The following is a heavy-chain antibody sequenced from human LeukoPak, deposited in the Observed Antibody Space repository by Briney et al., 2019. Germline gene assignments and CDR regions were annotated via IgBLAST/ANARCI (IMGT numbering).Heavy chain of an antibody. V-gene: IGHV2-5*08. CDR3: ARGEVLTGAFDP. D-gene: IGHD2-8*02. Sequence: SGPALVKPTQTLTLTCTFSGFSLTTSGVAVNWIRQPPGKALEWLALIYWDDDKRYSPSLKSRLTITKDTSKNQVVLTVTNMDPVDTATYYCARGEVLTGAFDPWGQGTLVTVSS. J-gene: IGHJ5*02. CDR1: GFSLTTSGVA. CDR2: IYWDDDK.